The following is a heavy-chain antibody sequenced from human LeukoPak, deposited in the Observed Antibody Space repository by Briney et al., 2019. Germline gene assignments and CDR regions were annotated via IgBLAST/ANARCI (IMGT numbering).Heavy chain of an antibody. CDR3: ARSDSSAYGNY. CDR1: GFTFSRYW. CDR2: INSDGSST. J-gene: IGHJ4*02. Sequence: PGGSLRLSCAASGFTFSRYWMHWVRQARGKGLVWVSRINSDGSSTNYADSVKGRFTISRDNAKNTLYLQMNSLRAEDTAVYYCARSDSSAYGNYWGQGTLVTVSS. V-gene: IGHV3-74*01. D-gene: IGHD3-22*01.